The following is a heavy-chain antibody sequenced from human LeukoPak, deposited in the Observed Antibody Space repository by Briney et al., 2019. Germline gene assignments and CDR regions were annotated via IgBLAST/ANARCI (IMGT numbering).Heavy chain of an antibody. V-gene: IGHV4-4*09. D-gene: IGHD3-10*01. CDR3: ASVRRGFGESSKYYAYYYMGV. CDR1: DDSITMYY. CDR2: VDHTGST. Sequence: SETLSLTCSVSDDSITMYYWTWIRQPPGKGLEWIGYVDHTGSTNFNPSLNGRVSISRDTTKNLFSLRLRSVTAADTAVYYCASVRRGFGESSKYYAYYYMGVWGKGTTVTISS. J-gene: IGHJ6*03.